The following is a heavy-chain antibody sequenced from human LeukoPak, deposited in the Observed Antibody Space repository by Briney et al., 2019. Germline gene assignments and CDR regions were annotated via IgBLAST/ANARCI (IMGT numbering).Heavy chain of an antibody. Sequence: GASVKVSCKASGYTFTSHGISWARQAPGQGLEWMGWISSNNGNTKYAQKFQGRVTMTTETSTSTAYMELRSLRSDDTAVYYCARDEGGPVNYWGQGTLVTVSS. V-gene: IGHV1-18*01. D-gene: IGHD3-16*01. J-gene: IGHJ4*02. CDR3: ARDEGGPVNY. CDR2: ISSNNGNT. CDR1: GYTFTSHG.